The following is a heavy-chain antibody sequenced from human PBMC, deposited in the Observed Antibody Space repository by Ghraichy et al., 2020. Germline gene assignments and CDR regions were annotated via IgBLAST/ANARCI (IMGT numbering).Heavy chain of an antibody. CDR2: IYSGGST. Sequence: GGSLRLSCAASGFTFSSNYMSWVRQAPGKGLEWVSVIYSGGSTEYTDSVKGRFSISRDNSKNTVYLQMNSLRAEDTAVYYCAREIYYNSRGFSTIWGQGTLVTVSS. CDR3: AREIYYNSRGFSTI. J-gene: IGHJ4*02. V-gene: IGHV3-53*01. CDR1: GFTFSSNY. D-gene: IGHD3-22*01.